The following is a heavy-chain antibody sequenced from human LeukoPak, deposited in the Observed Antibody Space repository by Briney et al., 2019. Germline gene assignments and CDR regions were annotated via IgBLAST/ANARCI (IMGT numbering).Heavy chain of an antibody. J-gene: IGHJ4*02. V-gene: IGHV3-11*01. Sequence: GGSLRLSCAASGFTFSDYYMSWIRQAPGKGLEWVSYISSSGSTIYYADSVKGRFTISRDNAKNSLFLQMNSLRAEDTAVYYCARDEWQLAIDYWGQGTLVTVSS. CDR1: GFTFSDYY. CDR3: ARDEWQLAIDY. CDR2: ISSSGSTI. D-gene: IGHD6-6*01.